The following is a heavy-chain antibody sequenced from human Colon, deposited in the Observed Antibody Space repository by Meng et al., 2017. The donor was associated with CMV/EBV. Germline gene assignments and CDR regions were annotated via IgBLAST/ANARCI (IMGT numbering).Heavy chain of an antibody. Sequence: GGSLRLSCAASGFTFNSFGMYWVRQPPGKGLEWVTFIGYDGNNKYYADSVKGRFTISRDSSNNTMYVQMDSLRPEDTAVYYCVRAEYGDYGGYWGQGTLVTVSS. V-gene: IGHV3-30*02. CDR2: IGYDGNNK. D-gene: IGHD4-17*01. CDR3: VRAEYGDYGGY. CDR1: GFTFNSFG. J-gene: IGHJ4*02.